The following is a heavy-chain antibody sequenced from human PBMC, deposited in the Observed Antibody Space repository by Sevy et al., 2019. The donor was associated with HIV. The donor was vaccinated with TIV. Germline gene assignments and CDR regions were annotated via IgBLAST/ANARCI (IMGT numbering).Heavy chain of an antibody. V-gene: IGHV4-4*07. CDR2: IYNSGST. J-gene: IGHJ4*02. D-gene: IGHD3-22*01. CDR1: GGSISSYY. Sequence: SETLSLTCTVSGGSISSYYWSWIRQPAGKGLEWIGRIYNSGSTNYNPSLKSRVTMSVDTSKNQFSLKLSSVTAADTAVYYCARGATYYYDSSGYYYDLYYFDYWGQGTLVTVSS. CDR3: ARGATYYYDSSGYYYDLYYFDY.